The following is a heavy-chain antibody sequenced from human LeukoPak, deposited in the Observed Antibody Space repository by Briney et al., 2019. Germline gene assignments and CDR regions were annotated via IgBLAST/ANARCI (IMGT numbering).Heavy chain of an antibody. D-gene: IGHD2-2*01. CDR2: INPNSGGT. V-gene: IGHV1-2*02. Sequence: GASVKVSCKASGYTFTGYYMHWVRQAPGQGLEWMGWINPNSGGTNYAQKFQGRVTMTRDTSISTAYMELSRLRSDDTAVYYCARDLNIVVVPAPARFDPWAREPWSPSPQ. CDR3: ARDLNIVVVPAPARFDP. CDR1: GYTFTGYY. J-gene: IGHJ5*02.